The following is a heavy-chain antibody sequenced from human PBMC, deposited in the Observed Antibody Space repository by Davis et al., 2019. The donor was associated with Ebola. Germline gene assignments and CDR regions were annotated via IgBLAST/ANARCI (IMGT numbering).Heavy chain of an antibody. CDR1: GYTFTSYG. V-gene: IGHV1-2*02. D-gene: IGHD6-19*01. CDR2: INPNSGGT. J-gene: IGHJ4*02. Sequence: ASVKVSCKASGYTFTSYGISWVRQAPGQGLEWMGWINPNSGGTNYAQKFQGRVTMTRDTSISTAYMELSRLRSDDTAVYYCARDSKSSGIDYWGQGTLVTVSS. CDR3: ARDSKSSGIDY.